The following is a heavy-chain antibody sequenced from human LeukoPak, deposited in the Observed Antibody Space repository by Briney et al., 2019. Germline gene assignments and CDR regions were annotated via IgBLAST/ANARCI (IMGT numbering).Heavy chain of an antibody. CDR1: GFTFFDAW. Sequence: GGSLRLSCAASGFTFFDAWMNWVRQAPGKGLEWVGRIKRRAYGETADYAASVKGRFTISRDDSKAIAYLQMNSLKTEDTAVYHCTRDRGAYNLYDYWGQGTLVTVSS. CDR3: TRDRGAYNLYDY. D-gene: IGHD1-1*01. J-gene: IGHJ4*02. V-gene: IGHV3-15*07. CDR2: IKRRAYGETA.